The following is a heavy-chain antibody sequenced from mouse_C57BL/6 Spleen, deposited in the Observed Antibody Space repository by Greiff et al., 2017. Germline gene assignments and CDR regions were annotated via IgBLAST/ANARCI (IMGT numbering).Heavy chain of an antibody. CDR2: IDPEDGET. Sequence: EVQLQQSGAELVKPGASVKLSCTASGFNIKDYYMHWLKQRTEQGLEWIGRIDPEDGETKYAPKFQGKATITADTSSNTAYLQLSSLTSEDTAVYYCAQGTAQAKGAWFAYWGQGTLVTVSA. J-gene: IGHJ3*01. D-gene: IGHD3-2*02. V-gene: IGHV14-2*01. CDR1: GFNIKDYY. CDR3: AQGTAQAKGAWFAY.